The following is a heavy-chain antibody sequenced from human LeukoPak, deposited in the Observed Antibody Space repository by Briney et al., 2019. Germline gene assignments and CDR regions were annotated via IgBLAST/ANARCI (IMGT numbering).Heavy chain of an antibody. CDR2: TYYRSKWYY. J-gene: IGHJ6*02. D-gene: IGHD5-24*01. CDR1: GDSVPSNNVT. CDR3: ASSGKNGYPLTV. V-gene: IGHV6-1*01. Sequence: SQTLSLTCAISGDSVPSNNVTWNWIRQSPSRGLEWLGRTYYRSKWYYDYAVSVKSRISINPDTSKNQFSLQVNSVSPEDTAIYYCASSGKNGYPLTVWGQGTKVTVSS.